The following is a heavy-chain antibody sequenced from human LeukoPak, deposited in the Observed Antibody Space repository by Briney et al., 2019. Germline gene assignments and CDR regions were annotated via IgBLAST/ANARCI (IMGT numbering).Heavy chain of an antibody. J-gene: IGHJ6*02. V-gene: IGHV4-39*01. CDR2: IYFDVST. CDR3: ARRSHCTGSSCPSV. CDR1: VDSIGSSHYY. Sequence: SETLSLTCTISVDSIGSSHYYWVWIRQRPGKGLEGVGRIYFDVSTYYNPALKSRVTIFSDTSKVQFSLKLSSVTATDTAVYYCARRSHCTGSSCPSVWGQGTTVTVSS. D-gene: IGHD2-15*01.